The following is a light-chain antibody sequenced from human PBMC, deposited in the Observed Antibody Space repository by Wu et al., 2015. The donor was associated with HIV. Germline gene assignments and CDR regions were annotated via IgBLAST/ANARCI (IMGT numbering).Light chain of an antibody. CDR1: QSVSSY. V-gene: IGKV3-11*01. J-gene: IGKJ2*01. CDR3: QQYNKWPYT. Sequence: EIVLTQSPATLSLSPGERATLSCRASQSVSSYLAWYQQKPGQAPRLLIYDASNRATDIPARFSGSGSGTEFTLTITSMQSEDFAIYYCQQYNKWPYTFGQGTKVEIK. CDR2: DAS.